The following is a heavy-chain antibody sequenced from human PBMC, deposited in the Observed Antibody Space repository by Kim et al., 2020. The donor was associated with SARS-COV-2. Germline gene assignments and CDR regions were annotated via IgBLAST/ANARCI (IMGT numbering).Heavy chain of an antibody. V-gene: IGHV1-69*01. CDR3: AARITIFGVVTDY. J-gene: IGHJ4*02. D-gene: IGHD3-3*01. Sequence: YAPKFQGRVTITADESTSTAYMELSSLRSEDTAVYYCAARITIFGVVTDYWGQGTLVTVSS.